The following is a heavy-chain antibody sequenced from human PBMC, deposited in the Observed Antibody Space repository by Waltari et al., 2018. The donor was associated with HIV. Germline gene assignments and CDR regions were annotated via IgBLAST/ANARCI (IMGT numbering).Heavy chain of an antibody. V-gene: IGHV4-34*01. CDR1: GGSFSGYY. CDR3: ARTGPYSISKGVDY. CDR2: INDSGST. J-gene: IGHJ4*02. Sequence: QVQLQQWGAGLLKPSETLSLTCAVYGGSFSGYYWSWIRQPPVKVLEWIGEINDSGSTNYNPSLKSRVTIAVDTSKNQFSLKLSSVTAADTAVYYCARTGPYSISKGVDYWGQGTLVTVSS. D-gene: IGHD6-6*01.